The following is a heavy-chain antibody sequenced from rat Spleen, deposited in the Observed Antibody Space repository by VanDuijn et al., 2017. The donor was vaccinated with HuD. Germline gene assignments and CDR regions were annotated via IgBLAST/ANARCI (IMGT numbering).Heavy chain of an antibody. J-gene: IGHJ3*01. V-gene: IGHV5S13*01. CDR3: AKGGYNYGWFAY. CDR2: ISTGGGNT. D-gene: IGHD1-4*01. CDR1: GFTFSNYD. Sequence: EVQMVESGGGLVQPGRSLKLSCAASGFTFSNYDMAWVRQAPTKGLEWIASISTGGGNTYYRDSVKGRFTISRDNAKNTQYLQMDSLRSEDTATYYCAKGGYNYGWFAYWGQGTLVTVSS.